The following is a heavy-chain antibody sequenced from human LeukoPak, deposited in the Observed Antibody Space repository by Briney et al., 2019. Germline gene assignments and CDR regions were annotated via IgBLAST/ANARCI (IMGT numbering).Heavy chain of an antibody. CDR3: ARGRSKQQLVLVITHYFDY. D-gene: IGHD6-13*01. CDR1: GGSFSGYY. J-gene: IGHJ4*02. CDR2: INHSGST. V-gene: IGHV4-34*01. Sequence: KPSETLSLTCAVYGGSFSGYYWSWIRQPPGKGLEWIGEINHSGSTNYNPSLKSRVTISVDTSKNQFSLKLSSVTAADTAVYYCARGRSKQQLVLVITHYFDYWGQGTLVTVSS.